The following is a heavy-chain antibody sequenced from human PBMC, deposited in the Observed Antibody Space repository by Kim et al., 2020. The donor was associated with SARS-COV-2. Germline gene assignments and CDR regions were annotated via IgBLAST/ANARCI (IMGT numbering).Heavy chain of an antibody. D-gene: IGHD6-13*01. Sequence: GESLKISCKGSGYSFTSYWISWVRQMPGKGLEWMGRIDPSDSYTNYSPSFQGHVTISADKSISTAYLQWSSLKASDTAMYYCARHPRIAAAGRLDFQHWGQGTLVTVSS. J-gene: IGHJ1*01. CDR3: ARHPRIAAAGRLDFQH. CDR2: IDPSDSYT. CDR1: GYSFTSYW. V-gene: IGHV5-10-1*01.